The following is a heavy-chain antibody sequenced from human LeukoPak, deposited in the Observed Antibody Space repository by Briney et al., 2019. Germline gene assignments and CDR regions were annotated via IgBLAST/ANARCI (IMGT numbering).Heavy chain of an antibody. Sequence: PSETLSLTCAVSGASISGSGYYLGWIRQSPGKGLEWIGKIYYTGNNYYNASLQRRVTISIDTSKNQFSLMLNSVTAADTAMYFCVKSGGYGLIDYWGAGSLVSVSS. CDR2: IYYTGNN. D-gene: IGHD1-26*01. CDR1: GASISGSGYY. V-gene: IGHV4-39*01. J-gene: IGHJ4*02. CDR3: VKSGGYGLIDY.